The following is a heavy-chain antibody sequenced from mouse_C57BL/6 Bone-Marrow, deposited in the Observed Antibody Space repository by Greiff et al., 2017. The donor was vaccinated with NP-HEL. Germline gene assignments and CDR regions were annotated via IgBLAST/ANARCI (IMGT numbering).Heavy chain of an antibody. CDR1: GYSIISGYY. D-gene: IGHD1-1*01. Sequence: EVQVVESGPGLVKPSQSLSLTCSVTGYSIISGYYWNWIRQFPGNKLEWMAYISYDGSTNYNPSLKNRISITRDISKNQFLLKLTSVTTEDTATYYCAREGGYYGSPFAYWGQGTLVTVSA. CDR2: ISYDGST. CDR3: AREGGYYGSPFAY. V-gene: IGHV3-6*01. J-gene: IGHJ3*01.